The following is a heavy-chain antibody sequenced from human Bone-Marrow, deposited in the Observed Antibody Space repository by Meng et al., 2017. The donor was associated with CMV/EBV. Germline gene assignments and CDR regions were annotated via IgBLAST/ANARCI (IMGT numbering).Heavy chain of an antibody. D-gene: IGHD3-10*01. CDR2: IKQDGSEK. J-gene: IGHJ6*02. Sequence: GESLKISCAASGFTFSSYSMNWVRQAPGQGLEWVANIKQDGSEKYYVDSVKGRFTISRDNAKNSLYLEMNSLRAEDTAVYYCARWPMVRGVIKENYYYYGMDVWGQGTTVTVSS. CDR3: ARWPMVRGVIKENYYYYGMDV. V-gene: IGHV3-7*01. CDR1: GFTFSSYS.